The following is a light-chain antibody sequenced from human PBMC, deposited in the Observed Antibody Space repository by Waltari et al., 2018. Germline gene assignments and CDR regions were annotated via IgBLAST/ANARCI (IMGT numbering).Light chain of an antibody. CDR3: QQYDGEVVT. V-gene: IGKV3-20*01. CDR2: GTS. Sequence: ELVLTQSPGTLYLSPGHRATLACSASHSVTSSSLTWYQQKLGQAPRLLSYGTSSRATGIPDRFSGSGSGTDFTLTISRLEPEDFAVYYCQQYDGEVVTFGGGTKVEI. CDR1: HSVTSSS. J-gene: IGKJ4*01.